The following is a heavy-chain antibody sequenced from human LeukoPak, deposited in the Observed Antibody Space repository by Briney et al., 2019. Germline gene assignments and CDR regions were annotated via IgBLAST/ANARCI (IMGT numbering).Heavy chain of an antibody. CDR1: GYFITTGHY. CDR2: IYEGETT. V-gene: IGHV4-38-2*02. D-gene: IGHD3-3*01. Sequence: SETLSLTCTVSGYFITTGHYWGWARQPPGKGLEWIGSIYEGETTYYNPSLKTRLTISLDTSKNQFSLKLSSVTAADTAVYYCARSPLLGSLEWLLGDYYYMDVWGKGTTVTVSS. CDR3: ARSPLLGSLEWLLGDYYYMDV. J-gene: IGHJ6*03.